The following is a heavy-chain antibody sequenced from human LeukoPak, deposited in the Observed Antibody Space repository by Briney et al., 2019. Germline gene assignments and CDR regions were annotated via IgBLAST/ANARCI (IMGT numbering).Heavy chain of an antibody. J-gene: IGHJ6*02. CDR1: GYTFAIHW. CDR3: ARQGQKRTNYGMDV. CDR2: IYPGDSDT. V-gene: IGHV5-51*01. Sequence: GESLKISCEGSGYTFAIHWNAWVRQMPGKGLELMGIIYPGDSDTRYSPSFQGQVTISADRSISTAYLQWTSLKASDTAMYYCARQGQKRTNYGMDVWGRGTTVTVSS. D-gene: IGHD1-1*01.